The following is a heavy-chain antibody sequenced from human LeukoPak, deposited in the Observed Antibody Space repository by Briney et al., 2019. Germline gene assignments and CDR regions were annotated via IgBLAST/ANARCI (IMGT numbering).Heavy chain of an antibody. D-gene: IGHD3-10*01. CDR2: ISGSGGGT. CDR1: GLTLSNYG. CDR3: AKRGVVIRVFLVGFHKEANYFDS. J-gene: IGHJ4*02. V-gene: IGHV3-23*01. Sequence: GGSLRLSCAVSGLTLSNYGMSWVRQAPGKGLEWVAGISGSGGGTNYADSVKGRFTISRDNSKNTLYLQMNSLRAEDTAVYFCAKRGVVIRVFLVGFHKEANYFDSWGQGALVTVSS.